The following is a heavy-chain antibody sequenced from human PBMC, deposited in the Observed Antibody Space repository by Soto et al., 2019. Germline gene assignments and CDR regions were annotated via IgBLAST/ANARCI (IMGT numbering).Heavy chain of an antibody. CDR1: GGSFSTYA. CDR2: IIPIFGTA. V-gene: IGHV1-69*13. D-gene: IGHD4-4*01. Sequence: ASVKVSCKASGGSFSTYAFNWVRQAPGQGLEWMGGIIPIFGTANYAQKFQGRVTITADESTSTAYMELSSLRSEDTAVYYCARDYSGYYYYGMDVWGQGTTVTVSS. CDR3: ARDYSGYYYYGMDV. J-gene: IGHJ6*02.